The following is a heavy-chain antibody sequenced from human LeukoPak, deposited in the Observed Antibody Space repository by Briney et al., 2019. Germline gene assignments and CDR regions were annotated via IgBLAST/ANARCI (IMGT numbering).Heavy chain of an antibody. J-gene: IGHJ4*02. CDR3: ARGLFWYFDY. Sequence: SETLSLTCTVSGGSVSSGSYYWSWIRQPAGKGLEWIGYIYYSGSTNYNPSLKSRVTISLDTSKNHFSLKLSSVTAADTAVYYCARGLFWYFDYWGQGTLVTVSS. D-gene: IGHD2/OR15-2a*01. CDR1: GGSVSSGSYY. V-gene: IGHV4-61*03. CDR2: IYYSGST.